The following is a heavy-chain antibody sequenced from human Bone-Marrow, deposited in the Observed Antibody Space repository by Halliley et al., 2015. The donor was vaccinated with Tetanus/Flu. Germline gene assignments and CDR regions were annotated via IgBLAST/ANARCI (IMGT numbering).Heavy chain of an antibody. J-gene: IGHJ4*02. CDR1: GFTFSTYA. CDR2: ICGSGDKT. D-gene: IGHD3-16*02. CDR3: ARTSSWGAYHKPHCDS. V-gene: IGHV3-23*01. Sequence: SLRLSCAASGFTFSTYAMSWVRQAPGKGLHWVSSICGSGDKTYYADSVKGRLTISRENSKNTVSMQMNRLRAEDTAVYYCARTSSWGAYHKPHCDSGGQGTRVPVSS.